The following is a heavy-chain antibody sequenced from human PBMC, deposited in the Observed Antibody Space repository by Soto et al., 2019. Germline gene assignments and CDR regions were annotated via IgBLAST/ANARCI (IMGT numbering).Heavy chain of an antibody. Sequence: GGSLRLSCAASGFNFSSYDMHWVRQATGKGLEWVSAIGTAGDTYYPGSVKGRFTISRENAKNSLYLQMNSLRAGDTAVYYCARGLDSALWFGVPGPFDYWGQGTLVTVSS. CDR3: ARGLDSALWFGVPGPFDY. CDR1: GFNFSSYD. V-gene: IGHV3-13*04. CDR2: IGTAGDT. J-gene: IGHJ4*02. D-gene: IGHD3-10*01.